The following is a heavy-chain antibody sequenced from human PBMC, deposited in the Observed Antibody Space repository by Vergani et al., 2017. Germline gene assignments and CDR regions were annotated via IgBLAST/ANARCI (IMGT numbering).Heavy chain of an antibody. Sequence: VQLVESGGDLVQPGGSLRLSCAASGFTFSSYSMNWVRQAPGKGLEWVAFIQKDGIDKFYADSVRGRFTISRDISKNTLYLEMNSLSAEDTALYHCVKDHPVFDEWGRGTLVSVS. CDR2: IQKDGIDK. CDR3: VKDHPVFDE. J-gene: IGHJ4*02. V-gene: IGHV3-30*02. CDR1: GFTFSSYS.